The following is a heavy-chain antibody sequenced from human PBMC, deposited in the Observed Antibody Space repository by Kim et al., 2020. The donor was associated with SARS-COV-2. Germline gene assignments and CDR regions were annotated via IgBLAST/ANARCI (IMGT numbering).Heavy chain of an antibody. CDR2: GNS. CDR3: ARGLLGGAAS. D-gene: IGHD1-26*01. J-gene: IGHJ5*02. Sequence: GNSNYSPALKRRVTISVDTSKNQFSLQLTSVTAADTAVYYCARGLLGGAASWGQGTLVTVSS. V-gene: IGHV4-34*01.